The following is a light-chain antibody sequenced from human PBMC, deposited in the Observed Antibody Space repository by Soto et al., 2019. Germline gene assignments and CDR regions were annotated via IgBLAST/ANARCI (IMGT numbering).Light chain of an antibody. J-gene: IGKJ2*01. CDR1: QNISRSY. CDR2: AAS. CDR3: QQYGSSSYT. V-gene: IGKV3-20*01. Sequence: EIVLTQSPGTLSLSPGERATLSCRASQNISRSYLAWYQQKPGQAPRLLIYAASSRATGIPDRFSGSGSGTDFTLTISRLEPEDFAVYYCQQYGSSSYTFGQGTQLEIK.